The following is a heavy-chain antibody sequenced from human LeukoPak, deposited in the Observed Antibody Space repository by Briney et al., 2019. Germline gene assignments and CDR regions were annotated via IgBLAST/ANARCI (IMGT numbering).Heavy chain of an antibody. Sequence: GGSLRLSCAASGFTVSSNYMSWVRQAPGKGLEWVSVIYSSGSTYYADSVKGRFTISRDNSKNTLYLQMNSLRAEDTAVYYCASYNYYGSGSLFDYWGQGTLVTVSS. J-gene: IGHJ4*02. V-gene: IGHV3-66*01. CDR2: IYSSGST. D-gene: IGHD3-10*01. CDR3: ASYNYYGSGSLFDY. CDR1: GFTVSSNY.